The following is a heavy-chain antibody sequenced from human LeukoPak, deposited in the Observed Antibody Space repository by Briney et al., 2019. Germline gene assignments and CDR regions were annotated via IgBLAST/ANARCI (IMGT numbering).Heavy chain of an antibody. CDR1: GGTFGGYY. Sequence: SETLSLTCAVSGGTFGGYYWTWIRQPPGKGLEWIGEINHRGRTNYNPSLKSRVTISVDTSRNQFSLKLSSVTAADTAVYYCARPLGYCSNSRCPQSWFDPWGQGTLVTVSS. CDR2: INHRGRT. V-gene: IGHV4-34*01. J-gene: IGHJ5*02. CDR3: ARPLGYCSNSRCPQSWFDP. D-gene: IGHD2-2*01.